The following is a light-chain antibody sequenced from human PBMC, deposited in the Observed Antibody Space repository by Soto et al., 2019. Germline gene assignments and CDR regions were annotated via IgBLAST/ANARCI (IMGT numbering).Light chain of an antibody. CDR1: QSISSSY. Sequence: EIVLTQSPGTLSLSPGERATLACRASQSISSSYLAWYQQKPGQAPRLRIYGASIRATGIPDRFSGSGSGTDFTLTISRLEPEDFAVYYCQFFGSSRYTFGQGTKLEIK. J-gene: IGKJ2*01. V-gene: IGKV3-20*01. CDR3: QFFGSSRYT. CDR2: GAS.